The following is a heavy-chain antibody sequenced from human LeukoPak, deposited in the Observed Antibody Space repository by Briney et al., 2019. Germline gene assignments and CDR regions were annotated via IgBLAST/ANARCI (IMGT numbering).Heavy chain of an antibody. J-gene: IGHJ4*02. CDR3: ARGVSIAAAGSTSIDY. Sequence: GGSLRLSCAASGFTFSSYSMNWVRQAPGKGLEWVSAISGSGGSTYYADSVKGRFTISRDNAKNSLYLQMNSLRAEDTAVYYCARGVSIAAAGSTSIDYWGQGTLVTVSS. CDR1: GFTFSSYS. D-gene: IGHD6-13*01. V-gene: IGHV3-21*01. CDR2: ISGSGGST.